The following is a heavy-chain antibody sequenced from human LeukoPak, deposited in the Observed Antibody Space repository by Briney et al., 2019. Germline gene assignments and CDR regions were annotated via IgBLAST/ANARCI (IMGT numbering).Heavy chain of an antibody. J-gene: IGHJ4*02. V-gene: IGHV3-21*01. CDR2: ISSSSSYI. D-gene: IGHD6-13*01. Sequence: SGGSLRLSCAASGFTFSRYSINWVRQAPGKGLEWVSSISSSSSYIYYAEPVKGRFTVFRDNAKNSLYLQMNSLRVEDTAVYYCARDPINIATAANGFDYWGQGTLVTVSS. CDR3: ARDPINIATAANGFDY. CDR1: GFTFSRYS.